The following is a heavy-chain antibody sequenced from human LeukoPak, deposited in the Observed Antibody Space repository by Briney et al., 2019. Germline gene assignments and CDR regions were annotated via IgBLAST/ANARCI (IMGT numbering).Heavy chain of an antibody. D-gene: IGHD1-26*01. J-gene: IGHJ4*02. V-gene: IGHV3-30-3*01. CDR3: ATSPRGGSYFFLAFDY. Sequence: PGRSLRLSCAASGFTFSSYAMHWVRLAPGKGLEWVAVISYDGSNKYYADSVKGRFTISRDNSKNTLYLQMNSLRAEDTAVYYCATSPRGGSYFFLAFDYWGQGTLVTVSS. CDR2: ISYDGSNK. CDR1: GFTFSSYA.